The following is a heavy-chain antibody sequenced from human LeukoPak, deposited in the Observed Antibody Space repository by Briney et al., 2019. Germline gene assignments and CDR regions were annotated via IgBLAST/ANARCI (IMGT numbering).Heavy chain of an antibody. D-gene: IGHD2-2*02. CDR1: GFTFSSYE. J-gene: IGHJ6*03. CDR2: ISSSGSTI. Sequence: GGSLRLSCAASGFTFSSYEMNWVRQAPGKGLDGVSYISSSGSTIYYADSVKGRFTISRDNAKNSLYVQMNSLRAEDTAVYYCARGVPGYCSGTSCYKDYYYMDVWGKGTTVTVSS. CDR3: ARGVPGYCSGTSCYKDYYYMDV. V-gene: IGHV3-48*03.